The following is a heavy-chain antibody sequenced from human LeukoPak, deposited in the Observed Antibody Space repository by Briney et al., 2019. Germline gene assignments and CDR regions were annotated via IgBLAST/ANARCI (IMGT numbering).Heavy chain of an antibody. D-gene: IGHD2-2*01. J-gene: IGHJ3*02. CDR3: ARGEVVPAAIGAFDI. CDR1: GGTFSSYA. CDR2: IIPIFGAA. Sequence: SVKVSCTASGGTFSSYAISWVRQAPGQGLEWMGGIIPIFGAANYAQKFQGRVTITADKSTSTAYMELSSLRSEDTAVYYCARGEVVPAAIGAFDIWGQGTMVTVSS. V-gene: IGHV1-69*06.